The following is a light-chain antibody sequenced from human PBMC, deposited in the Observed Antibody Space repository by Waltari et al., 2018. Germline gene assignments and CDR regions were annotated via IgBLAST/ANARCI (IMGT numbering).Light chain of an antibody. Sequence: EIVLTQSPGTLSLSQGERGTLSCRASQSVGSNYLAWYQQRPGQAPRLLIYAASIRATGIPDRFSGSGSGTDFTLTISRLEPEDSAVYFCHQYGSSRWTFGQGTRLEI. J-gene: IGKJ1*01. CDR1: QSVGSNY. V-gene: IGKV3-20*01. CDR3: HQYGSSRWT. CDR2: AAS.